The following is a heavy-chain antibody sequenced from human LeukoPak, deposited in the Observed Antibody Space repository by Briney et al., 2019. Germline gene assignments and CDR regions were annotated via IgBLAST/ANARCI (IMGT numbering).Heavy chain of an antibody. CDR3: VKDRGGGFGSSPAQYDAFDI. J-gene: IGHJ3*02. CDR1: GFTFGSYA. D-gene: IGHD6-6*01. Sequence: GGSLRLSCSASGFTFGSYAMHWVRQAPGKGLEYVSAISSNGGSTYYADSVKGRFTISRDNSKNTLYLQMSSLRAEDTAVYYCVKDRGGGFGSSPAQYDAFDIWGQGTMVTVSS. CDR2: ISSNGGST. V-gene: IGHV3-64D*09.